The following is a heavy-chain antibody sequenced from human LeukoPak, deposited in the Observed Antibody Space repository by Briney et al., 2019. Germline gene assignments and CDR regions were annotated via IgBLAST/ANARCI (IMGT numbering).Heavy chain of an antibody. CDR3: ARGIAAAGSYYYYGMDV. V-gene: IGHV3-7*02. D-gene: IGHD6-13*01. Sequence: PGGSLRLSCAASGFTFRSYWMSCVRQAPGKGLEWVANIKQDGSEKNYVDSVKGRFTISRDNSKNTLYLQMNSLRAEDTAVYYCARGIAAAGSYYYYGMDVWGQGTTVTVSS. CDR2: IKQDGSEK. CDR1: GFTFRSYW. J-gene: IGHJ6*02.